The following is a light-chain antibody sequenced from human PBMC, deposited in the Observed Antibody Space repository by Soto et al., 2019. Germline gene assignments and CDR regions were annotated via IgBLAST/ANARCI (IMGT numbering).Light chain of an antibody. J-gene: IGLJ1*01. CDR3: VSHISVAYRSIYV. Sequence: QSVLTQPPSVSGSPGQSVTISCTGTSTDFVSYNRVSWYQQPPGTAPKLIIYEARNRPSGVPDRFSGSKSDNTASLTISGLQAEDEADYYCVSHISVAYRSIYVFGTGTKVTVL. CDR2: EAR. V-gene: IGLV2-18*02. CDR1: STDFVSYNR.